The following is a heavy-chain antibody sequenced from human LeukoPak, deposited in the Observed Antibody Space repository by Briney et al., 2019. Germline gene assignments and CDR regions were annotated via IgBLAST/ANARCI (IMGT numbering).Heavy chain of an antibody. CDR3: ARGVIPPYRLGYYDFWSGYCNWFDP. V-gene: IGHV4-34*01. CDR2: INHSGST. J-gene: IGHJ5*02. D-gene: IGHD3-3*01. CDR1: GGSFSGYY. Sequence: PSETLSLTCAVYGGSFSGYYWSWIRQPPGKGLEWIGEINHSGSTNYNPSLKSRVTISVDTSKNQFSLKLSSVTAADTAVYYCARGVIPPYRLGYYDFWSGYCNWFDPWGQGTLVTVSS.